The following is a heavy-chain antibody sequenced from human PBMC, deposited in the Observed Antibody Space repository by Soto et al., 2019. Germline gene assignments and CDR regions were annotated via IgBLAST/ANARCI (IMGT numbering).Heavy chain of an antibody. CDR1: GGTFSTYS. D-gene: IGHD5-18*01. V-gene: IGHV1-69*06. CDR2: IIPIFGTA. CDR3: ASSIGNTYGVGTNYYFDY. J-gene: IGHJ4*02. Sequence: QVQLVQSGAEVKKPGSSVKVSCKTSGGTFSTYSIVWVRQAPGEGLEWMGGIIPIFGTANYAQKFQDRVTITADKSTNTAFMELSSLKSEDTAMYYCASSIGNTYGVGTNYYFDYWGQGTLVTVSS.